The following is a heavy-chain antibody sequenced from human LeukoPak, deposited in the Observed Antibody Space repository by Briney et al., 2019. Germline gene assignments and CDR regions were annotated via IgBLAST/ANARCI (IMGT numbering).Heavy chain of an antibody. CDR2: INPSGGST. Sequence: ASVKVSCKASGYTFTSYYMHWVRQAPGQGLEWMGIINPSGGSTSYAQKFQGRVTMTRDMSTSTVYMELSSLRSEDTAVYYCARVGGNRYYFDYWGQGTLVTVSS. CDR3: ARVGGNRYYFDY. D-gene: IGHD4-23*01. V-gene: IGHV1-46*01. CDR1: GYTFTSYY. J-gene: IGHJ4*02.